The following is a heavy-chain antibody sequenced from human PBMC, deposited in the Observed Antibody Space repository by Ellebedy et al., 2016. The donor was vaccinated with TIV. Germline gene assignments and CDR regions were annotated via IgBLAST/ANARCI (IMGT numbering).Heavy chain of an antibody. Sequence: GGSLRLSXAASGFTFSNYWMSWVRQAPGKGLEWVANIKQDGNEKYYVDSVRGRFTISRDNAKNSLFLQMNSLRVEDTAVYYCARGHGEYALFAYWGQGTLVTVSS. CDR1: GFTFSNYW. D-gene: IGHD4-17*01. CDR2: IKQDGNEK. CDR3: ARGHGEYALFAY. J-gene: IGHJ4*02. V-gene: IGHV3-7*01.